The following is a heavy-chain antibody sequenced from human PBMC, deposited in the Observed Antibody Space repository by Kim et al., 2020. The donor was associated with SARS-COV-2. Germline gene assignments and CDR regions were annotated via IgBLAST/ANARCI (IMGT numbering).Heavy chain of an antibody. Sequence: GGSLRLSCAASGFIFNNYGMSWVRQAPGKGLEWVAAISARGGSKYFADSVKGRFTISRDNSKNMLYLQMNSLRAADTALYYCAKDGDSSYWGQGTLVTVSS. D-gene: IGHD2-21*01. CDR1: GFIFNNYG. CDR3: AKDGDSSY. CDR2: ISARGGSK. J-gene: IGHJ4*02. V-gene: IGHV3-23*01.